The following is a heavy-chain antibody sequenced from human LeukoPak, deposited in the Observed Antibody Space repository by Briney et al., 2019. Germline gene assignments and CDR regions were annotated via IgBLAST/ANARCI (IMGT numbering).Heavy chain of an antibody. CDR2: ISWVSRDI. V-gene: IGHV3-9*01. D-gene: IGHD1-1*01. Sequence: GGSLRLSCAASGFTFRDYSTHWVRQAPGEGLDGVSGISWVSRDIHYEDSVKGRFTISRDNAGNSLYLQMNNLRPDDTAFYFCVRGLKYNWKRAANYFDAWGQGTLVTVSS. J-gene: IGHJ5*02. CDR1: GFTFRDYS. CDR3: VRGLKYNWKRAANYFDA.